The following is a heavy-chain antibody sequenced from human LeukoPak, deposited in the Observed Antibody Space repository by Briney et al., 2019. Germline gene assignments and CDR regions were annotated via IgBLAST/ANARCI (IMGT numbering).Heavy chain of an antibody. CDR3: AKSDCGSDGCKLLNY. D-gene: IGHD2-21*01. Sequence: GGSLRLSCAASGFIFSHYTMTWVRQAAGKGLEWVSSINGSGDATKYADSVMGRFTISRDNSKNTVSLQLNSLRAEDTAVYYCAKSDCGSDGCKLLNYWGQGTLVTASS. CDR2: INGSGDAT. J-gene: IGHJ4*02. CDR1: GFIFSHYT. V-gene: IGHV3-23*01.